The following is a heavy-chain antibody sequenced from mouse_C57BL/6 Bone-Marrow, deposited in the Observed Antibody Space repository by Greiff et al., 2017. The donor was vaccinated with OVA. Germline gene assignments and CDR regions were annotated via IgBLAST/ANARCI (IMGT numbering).Heavy chain of an antibody. J-gene: IGHJ3*01. CDR1: GFSLTSYG. V-gene: IGHV2-6*01. D-gene: IGHD2-5*01. CDR3: ASYYYSNPFAY. Sequence: QVQLKESGPGLVAPSQSLSITCTVSGFSLTSYGVDWVRQSPGKGLEWLGVIWGVGSTNYNSALKSRLSISKDNSKSQVFLKMNRLQTDDTAMYYCASYYYSNPFAYWGQGTLVTVSA. CDR2: IWGVGST.